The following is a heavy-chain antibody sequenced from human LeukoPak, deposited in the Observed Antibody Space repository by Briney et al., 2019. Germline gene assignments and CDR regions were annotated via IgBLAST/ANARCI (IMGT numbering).Heavy chain of an antibody. CDR2: VSGSGADT. V-gene: IGHV3-23*01. CDR1: GFTFDDYA. D-gene: IGHD6-19*01. J-gene: IGHJ4*02. CDR3: ARRHSSGWYYFGY. Sequence: GGSLRLSCVASGFTFDDYAMHWVRQAPGKGLEWVSTVSGSGADTFYADSLKGRFTISRDKTKNTVYLLMNSLRAEDTAIYYCARRHSSGWYYFGYWGQGTLVTVSS.